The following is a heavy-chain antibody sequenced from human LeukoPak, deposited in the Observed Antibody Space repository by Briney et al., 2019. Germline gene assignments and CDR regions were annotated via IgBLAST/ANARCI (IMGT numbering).Heavy chain of an antibody. J-gene: IGHJ2*01. Sequence: SETLSLTCTVSGGSISSYYWSWIRQPPGKGLEWIGYIYYSGSTNYNPSLKSRVTISVDTSKNQFSLKLSSVTAADTAVYYCARSPVRHIVVVIKHYWYFDLWGRGTLVTVSS. D-gene: IGHD3-22*01. CDR2: IYYSGST. V-gene: IGHV4-59*01. CDR1: GGSISSYY. CDR3: ARSPVRHIVVVIKHYWYFDL.